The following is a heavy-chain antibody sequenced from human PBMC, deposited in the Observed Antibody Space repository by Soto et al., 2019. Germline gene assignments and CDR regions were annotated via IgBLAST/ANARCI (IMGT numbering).Heavy chain of an antibody. Sequence: PSETLSLTCTVSGGSISNYYWTWIRQPAGKGLGWIGRIYSSGNPNYNSSLKSRLTMSVDTSKNQFSLKLTSVTAADTAVYYCARQTTFSSSWYDYWGQGTLVTVSS. CDR2: IYSSGNP. CDR1: GGSISNYY. J-gene: IGHJ4*02. V-gene: IGHV4-4*07. CDR3: ARQTTFSSSWYDY. D-gene: IGHD6-13*01.